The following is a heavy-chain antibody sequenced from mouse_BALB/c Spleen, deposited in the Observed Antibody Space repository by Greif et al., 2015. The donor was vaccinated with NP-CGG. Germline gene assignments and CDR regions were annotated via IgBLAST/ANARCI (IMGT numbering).Heavy chain of an antibody. J-gene: IGHJ1*01. D-gene: IGHD4-1*01. CDR1: GFNIKDTY. Sequence: EVQLQESGAELVKPGASVKLSCTASGFNIKDTYMHWVKQRPEQGLEWIGRIDPANGNTKYDPKFQGRATITADTSSNTAYLQLSSPTSEDTAVYYCANWDWCFDVWGAGATVTVSS. CDR3: ANWDWCFDV. V-gene: IGHV14-3*02. CDR2: IDPANGNT.